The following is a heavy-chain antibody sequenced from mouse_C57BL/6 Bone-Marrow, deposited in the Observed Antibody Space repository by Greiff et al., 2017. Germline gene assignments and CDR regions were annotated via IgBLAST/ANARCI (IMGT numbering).Heavy chain of an antibody. J-gene: IGHJ3*01. CDR1: GYTFTSYW. CDR2: IDPSDSYT. CDR3: ARGGEGRFAY. V-gene: IGHV1-50*01. Sequence: QVQLQQPGAELVKPGASVKLSCKASGYTFTSYWMQWVKQRPGQGLERIGEIDPSDSYTNYNQKFKGKATLTVDTSSSTAYMQLSSLTSEDSAVYYCARGGEGRFAYWGQGTLVTVSA.